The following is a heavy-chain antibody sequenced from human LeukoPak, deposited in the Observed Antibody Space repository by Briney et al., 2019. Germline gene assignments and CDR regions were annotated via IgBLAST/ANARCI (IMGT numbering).Heavy chain of an antibody. CDR3: AGGIVATIYNY. J-gene: IGHJ4*02. Sequence: GGSLRLSCAASGFTFSDYYMSWIRQAPGKGLEWVSYISSSSSYTNYADSVKGRFTISRDNAKNSLYLQMNSLRAEDMAVYYCAGGIVATIYNYWGQGTLVTVSS. CDR2: ISSSSSYT. D-gene: IGHD5-12*01. CDR1: GFTFSDYY. V-gene: IGHV3-11*06.